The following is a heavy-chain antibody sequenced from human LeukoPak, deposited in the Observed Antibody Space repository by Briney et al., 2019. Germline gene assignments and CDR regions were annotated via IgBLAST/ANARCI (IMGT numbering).Heavy chain of an antibody. D-gene: IGHD3-22*01. CDR2: ISGNGGRT. Sequence: GGSLRLSCAASGFTFSSYAMSWVRQAPGKGLEWVSTISGNGGRTYYADSVKGRFTISRDNSKNTLYLQMNSLRAEDTAVYYCAKPDYYDSSGYLVAFDYWGQGTLVTVSS. CDR3: AKPDYYDSSGYLVAFDY. CDR1: GFTFSSYA. V-gene: IGHV3-23*01. J-gene: IGHJ4*02.